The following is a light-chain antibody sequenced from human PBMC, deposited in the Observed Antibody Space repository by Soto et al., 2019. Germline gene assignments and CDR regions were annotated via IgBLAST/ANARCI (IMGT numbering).Light chain of an antibody. V-gene: IGKV1-39*01. CDR1: QSITSY. J-gene: IGKJ1*01. CDR2: KIS. CDR3: QQSYSTSWT. Sequence: EIRMTQSASSLSASVGDSVTIXCRASQSITSYLNWYQQKPGKAPSRLIDKISSLQGGGPSRFSGSGSVTDFTRTISSRQPEDFATYYGQQSYSTSWTFGQGTKVDI.